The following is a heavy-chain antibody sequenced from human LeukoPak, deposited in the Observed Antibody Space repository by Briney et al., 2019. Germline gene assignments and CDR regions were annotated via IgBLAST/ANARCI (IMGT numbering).Heavy chain of an antibody. Sequence: GGSLRLSCAASGLRFSDYYVSWIRQAPGKGLQWVSYISSGGDIMHYADSAKGRFTISRDNAKNSLYLQMNSLRAEDTAVYYCARDQGGYYQNFDYWGQGTLVTVSS. J-gene: IGHJ4*02. CDR1: GLRFSDYY. CDR3: ARDQGGYYQNFDY. D-gene: IGHD3-22*01. CDR2: ISSGGDIM. V-gene: IGHV3-11*04.